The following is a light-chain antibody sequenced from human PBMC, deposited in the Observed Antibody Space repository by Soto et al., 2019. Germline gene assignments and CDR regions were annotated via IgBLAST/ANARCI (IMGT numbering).Light chain of an antibody. CDR2: LNSDGSH. V-gene: IGLV4-69*01. CDR3: QTRGTGIHWV. CDR1: SGHSSYA. J-gene: IGLJ3*02. Sequence: QLVLTQSPSASASLGASVKLTCTLSSGHSSYAIAWHQQQPEKGPRYLMKLNSDGSHSKGDGIPDRFSGSSSGAERYLTISSLQSEDEADYYCQTRGTGIHWVFGGGTKLTVL.